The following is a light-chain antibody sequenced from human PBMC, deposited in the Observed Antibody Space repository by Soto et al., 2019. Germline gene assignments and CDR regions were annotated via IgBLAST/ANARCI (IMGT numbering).Light chain of an antibody. V-gene: IGKV3-11*01. Sequence: EIVLTQSPATLSLSPGARATLSCRASQSVGNYLAWYQQKAGQAPRLLSYDASHRATGVPDRFSGSGSGTDFTLNISSLEPEDFAVYFFQQRSNWPLWSFGQGTKVEIK. CDR2: DAS. CDR3: QQRSNWPLWS. J-gene: IGKJ1*01. CDR1: QSVGNY.